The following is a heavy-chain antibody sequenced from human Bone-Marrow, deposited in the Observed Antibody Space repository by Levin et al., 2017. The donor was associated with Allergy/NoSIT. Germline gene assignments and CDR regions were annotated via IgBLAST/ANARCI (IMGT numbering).Heavy chain of an antibody. V-gene: IGHV4-59*01. J-gene: IGHJ4*02. CDR1: GGSINSYY. D-gene: IGHD4-17*01. Sequence: SETLSLTCTVSGGSINSYYLSWIRQPPGKGLEWIGYISYTGNTNYNPSLKSRVTISVDTSKNHFSLRLNSMTAADTAVYYCARRNYGDYDHYFDYWGQGTLVTVSS. CDR2: ISYTGNT. CDR3: ARRNYGDYDHYFDY.